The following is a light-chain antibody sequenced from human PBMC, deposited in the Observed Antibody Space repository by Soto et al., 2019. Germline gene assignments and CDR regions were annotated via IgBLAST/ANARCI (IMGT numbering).Light chain of an antibody. CDR1: HSVHNY. J-gene: IGKJ2*02. CDR2: DIY. CDR3: HQRNSWPRSN. V-gene: IGKV3-11*01. Sequence: EIGLTQSPVTLSLSPGERATLACRASHSVHNYLAWYQQKPGQAPRLGIYDIYHRATGIPARFSGSGSGTACTHTISTPDPDDAAVHYCHQRNSWPRSNLGQGTKLEIK.